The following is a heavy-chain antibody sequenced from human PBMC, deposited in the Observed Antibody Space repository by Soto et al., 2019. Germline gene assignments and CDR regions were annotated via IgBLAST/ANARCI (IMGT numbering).Heavy chain of an antibody. J-gene: IGHJ4*02. CDR3: ARVGDYGDYERGHFDY. V-gene: IGHV4-31*03. CDR2: IYYSGST. D-gene: IGHD4-17*01. CDR1: GGSISSGGYY. Sequence: SETLSLTCTVSGGSISSGGYYWSWIRQHPGKGLEWIGYIYYSGSTYYNPSLKSRVTISVDTSKNQFSLKLGSVTAADTAVYYCARVGDYGDYERGHFDYWGQGTLVTVSS.